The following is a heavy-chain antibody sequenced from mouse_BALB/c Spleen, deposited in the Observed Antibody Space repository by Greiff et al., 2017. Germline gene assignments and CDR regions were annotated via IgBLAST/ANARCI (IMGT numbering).Heavy chain of an antibody. D-gene: IGHD2-14*01. CDR1: GYTFTSYW. J-gene: IGHJ1*01. Sequence: EVQLQQSGTVLARPGASVKMSCKASGYTFTSYWMHWVKQRPGQGLEWIGAIYPGNSDTSYNQKFKGKAKLTAVTSTSTAYMELSSLTNEDSAVYYCTRYYRYDWYFDVWGAGTTVTVSS. CDR3: TRYYRYDWYFDV. V-gene: IGHV1-5*01. CDR2: IYPGNSDT.